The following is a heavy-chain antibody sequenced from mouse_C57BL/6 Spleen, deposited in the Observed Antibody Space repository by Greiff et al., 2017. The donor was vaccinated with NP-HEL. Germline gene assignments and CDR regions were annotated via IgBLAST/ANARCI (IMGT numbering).Heavy chain of an antibody. J-gene: IGHJ4*01. V-gene: IGHV1-69*01. CDR1: GYTFTSYW. CDR2: IDPSDSYT. D-gene: IGHD2-3*01. CDR3: ATGGYYPHYYAMDY. Sequence: QVQLQQPGAELVMPGASVKLSCKASGYTFTSYWMHWVKQRPGQGLEWIGEIDPSDSYTNYNQKFKGKSTLTVDKSSSTAYMQLSSLTSEDSAVYYCATGGYYPHYYAMDYWGQGTSVTVSS.